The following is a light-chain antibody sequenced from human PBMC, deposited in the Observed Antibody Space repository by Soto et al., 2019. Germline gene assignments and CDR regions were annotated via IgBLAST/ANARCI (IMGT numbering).Light chain of an antibody. CDR2: DVS. CDR3: SSYAGSNNYV. CDR1: SSDVSSYNY. Sequence: QSALTQPASVSGSPGQSITISCTGTSSDVSSYNYVSWYQQHPGKAPKLIIYDVSDRPSGVPNRFSGSKSGNTASLTVSGLQAEDEADYYCSSYAGSNNYVFGTGTKVTVL. J-gene: IGLJ1*01. V-gene: IGLV2-14*03.